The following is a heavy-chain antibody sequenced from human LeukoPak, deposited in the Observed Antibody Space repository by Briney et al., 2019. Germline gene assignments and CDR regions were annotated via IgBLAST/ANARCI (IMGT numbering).Heavy chain of an antibody. CDR3: AKTYAFDI. CDR1: VFAFRTYG. CDR2: ISGSGVIT. J-gene: IGHJ3*02. V-gene: IGHV3-23*01. Sequence: PGGSLRLSCAASVFAFRTYGMSSLRQAPGKGVGGVSGISGSGVITNSADSVQGRFTISRDNSNNTLYLQRNSLRAEDPAVYYCAKTYAFDIWGQGTLVTVSS.